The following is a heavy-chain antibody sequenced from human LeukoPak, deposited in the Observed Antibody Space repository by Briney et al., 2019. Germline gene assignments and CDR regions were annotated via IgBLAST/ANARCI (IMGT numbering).Heavy chain of an antibody. CDR2: ISSSGSTI. D-gene: IGHD3-9*01. J-gene: IGHJ4*02. CDR1: GFTFSAYY. CDR3: ARDQGLSTGYYDILTGYGIYFDY. Sequence: GGSLRLSCAAPGFTFSAYYMSWIRQAPGKGLEWVSYISSSGSTIYYADSVKGRFTISRDNAKNSLYLQMNSLRAEDTAVYYCARDQGLSTGYYDILTGYGIYFDYWGQGTLVTVSS. V-gene: IGHV3-11*01.